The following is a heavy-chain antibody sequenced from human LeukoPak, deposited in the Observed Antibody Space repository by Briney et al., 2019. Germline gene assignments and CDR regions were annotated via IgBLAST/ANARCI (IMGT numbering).Heavy chain of an antibody. V-gene: IGHV4-30-4*01. J-gene: IGHJ6*02. CDR3: ARYYYGSGRGTYGTDV. CDR1: GGSISSGDYY. CDR2: IYYSGST. D-gene: IGHD3-10*01. Sequence: TLSLTCTVSGGSISSGDYYWSWIRQPPGKGLEWIGYIYYSGSTYYNPSLKSRVTISVDTSKNQFSLKLSSVTAADTAVYYCARYYYGSGRGTYGTDVWGQGTTVTVSS.